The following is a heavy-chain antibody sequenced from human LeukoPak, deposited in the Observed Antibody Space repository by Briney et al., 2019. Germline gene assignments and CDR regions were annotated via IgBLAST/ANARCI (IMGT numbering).Heavy chain of an antibody. Sequence: ASVKVSCKASGGTFSSYTISWVRQAPGQGLEWMGRIIPILGIANYAQKFQGRVTITADKSTSTAYMELSSLRSEDTAVYYCASQVGRLCSSTSCSDAFDIWGQGTMVTVSS. CDR1: GGTFSSYT. D-gene: IGHD2-2*01. CDR3: ASQVGRLCSSTSCSDAFDI. CDR2: IIPILGIA. V-gene: IGHV1-69*02. J-gene: IGHJ3*02.